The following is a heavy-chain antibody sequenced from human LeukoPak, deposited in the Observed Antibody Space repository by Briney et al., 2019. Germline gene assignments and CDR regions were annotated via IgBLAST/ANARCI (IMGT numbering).Heavy chain of an antibody. J-gene: IGHJ3*02. CDR2: ISSTSTYM. Sequence: GGSLRLSCVASGFTFGAYTMNWVRQAPGKGLEWVSSISSTSTYMHYADSVKGRFTISRDNAKVSLYLQMNSLRAEDTAVYYCAKSLGIQLWLRDAFDIWGQGTMVTVSS. CDR1: GFTFGAYT. D-gene: IGHD5-18*01. V-gene: IGHV3-21*01. CDR3: AKSLGIQLWLRDAFDI.